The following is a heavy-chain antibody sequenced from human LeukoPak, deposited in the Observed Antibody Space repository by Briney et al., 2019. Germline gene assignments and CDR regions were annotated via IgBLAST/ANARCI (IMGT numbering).Heavy chain of an antibody. D-gene: IGHD2/OR15-2a*01. Sequence: ASVTVSCTASGYTFTSYAMHWVRQAPGQRLEWMGWINAGSGNTKYSQKFQGRVAITRDTSASTAYMELSSLRSEDTAVYYCARDLLDYYFDYWGQGTLVTVSS. J-gene: IGHJ4*02. CDR3: ARDLLDYYFDY. CDR1: GYTFTSYA. CDR2: INAGSGNT. V-gene: IGHV1-3*01.